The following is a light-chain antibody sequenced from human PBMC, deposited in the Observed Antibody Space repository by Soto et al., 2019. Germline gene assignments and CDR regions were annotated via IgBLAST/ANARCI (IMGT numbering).Light chain of an antibody. CDR3: CSYAGSYV. J-gene: IGLJ1*01. Sequence: SVLTQPRSVSGSPGQSVTISCTGTSSDVGGYNYVSWYQQHPGKAPKLMIYDVSKRPSGVPDRFSGSKSGNTASLTSSGLQAEDEADYYCCSYAGSYVFRTGTKVTVL. CDR1: SSDVGGYNY. CDR2: DVS. V-gene: IGLV2-11*01.